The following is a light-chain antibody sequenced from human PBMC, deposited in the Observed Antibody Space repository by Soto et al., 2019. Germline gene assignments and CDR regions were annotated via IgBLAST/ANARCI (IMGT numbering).Light chain of an antibody. CDR1: SSDVGGYNY. CDR3: SSYTISSTVV. J-gene: IGLJ2*01. Sequence: QYALTQPASGSGSPGQSITISCTGTSSDVGGYNYVSWYQHHPGKAPKLMIYDVTNRPSGVSNRFSGSKSGNTASLTISGLQAEDEADYYCSSYTISSTVVFGGGTKLTVL. V-gene: IGLV2-14*03. CDR2: DVT.